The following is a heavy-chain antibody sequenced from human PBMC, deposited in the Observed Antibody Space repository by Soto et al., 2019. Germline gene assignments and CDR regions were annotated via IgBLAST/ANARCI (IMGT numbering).Heavy chain of an antibody. Sequence: QVQLQQWGAGLLKPSETLSLTCAVYGGSFSGYYWSWIRQPPGKGLEWIGEINHSGSTNYNPSLKSRVTISVDTSKNQFPLKLSSVTAADTAVYYCARGDSSSWYTFDPWGQGTLVTVSS. CDR2: INHSGST. CDR3: ARGDSSSWYTFDP. V-gene: IGHV4-34*01. J-gene: IGHJ5*02. D-gene: IGHD6-13*01. CDR1: GGSFSGYY.